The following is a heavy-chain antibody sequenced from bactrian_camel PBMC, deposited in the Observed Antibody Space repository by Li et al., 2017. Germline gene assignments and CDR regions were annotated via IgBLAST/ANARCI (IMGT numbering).Heavy chain of an antibody. J-gene: IGHJ4*01. V-gene: IGHV3S40*01. Sequence: VQLVESGVGSVQPGGSLRLSCAVAGLTDRRNCLAWFRQAPGQEREGVAGISSDGDTIYYNDNVKGRFTISQNNDNAKNMVFLQMNSLRPEDTAMYYCAADPQCIGTWSGFDYWGQGTQVTVS. CDR1: GLTDRRNC. CDR2: ISSDGDTI. D-gene: IGHD6*01. CDR3: AADPQCIGTWSGFDY.